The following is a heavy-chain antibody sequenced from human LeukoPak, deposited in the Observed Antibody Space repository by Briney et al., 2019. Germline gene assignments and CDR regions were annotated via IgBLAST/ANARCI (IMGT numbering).Heavy chain of an antibody. CDR3: ARDAGKGSKDFEFDY. CDR1: GFTFSKFA. V-gene: IGHV3-23*01. J-gene: IGHJ4*02. Sequence: GGSLRLSCAASGFTFSKFAMSWVRQAPGKGLEWVSSISAPGNSTYYADSVKGRFTISRDNSKNTLFLLMNTPRAEDTAVYYCARDAGKGSKDFEFDYWGQGVRVIVSS. CDR2: ISAPGNST. D-gene: IGHD1-14*01.